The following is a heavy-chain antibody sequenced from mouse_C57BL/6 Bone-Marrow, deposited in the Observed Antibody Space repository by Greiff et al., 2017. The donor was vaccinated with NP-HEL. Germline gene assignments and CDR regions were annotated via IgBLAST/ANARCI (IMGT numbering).Heavy chain of an antibody. J-gene: IGHJ3*01. CDR3: ARDEGYFAY. Sequence: EVMLVESEGGLVQPGSSMKLSCTASGFTFSDYYMAWVRQVPEKGLEWVANINYDGSSTYYLDSLKSRFIISRDNAKNILYLQMSSLKSEDTATYYCARDEGYFAYWGQGTLVTVSA. CDR2: INYDGSST. V-gene: IGHV5-16*01. D-gene: IGHD2-3*01. CDR1: GFTFSDYY.